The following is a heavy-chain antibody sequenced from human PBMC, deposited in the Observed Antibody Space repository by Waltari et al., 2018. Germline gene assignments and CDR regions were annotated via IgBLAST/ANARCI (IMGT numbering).Heavy chain of an antibody. CDR1: GYTFTGYY. CDR3: ARIKRPHYDSSGYYDHFDI. D-gene: IGHD3-22*01. V-gene: IGHV1-2*02. CDR2: INPNSGGT. J-gene: IGHJ3*02. Sequence: QVQLVQSGAEVKKPGASVKVSCKASGYTFTGYYMHWVRQGPGHGLEWMGWINPNSGGTNYAQKFQGRVTMTRDTSISTAYMELSRLRSDDTAVYYCARIKRPHYDSSGYYDHFDIWGQGTMVTVSS.